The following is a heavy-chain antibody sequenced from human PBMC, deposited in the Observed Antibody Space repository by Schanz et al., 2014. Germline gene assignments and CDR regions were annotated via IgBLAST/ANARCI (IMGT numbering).Heavy chain of an antibody. J-gene: IGHJ4*02. CDR3: ARDNRYSLFDY. CDR1: GFMFSSYG. CDR2: VSRSTPDI. D-gene: IGHD3-16*02. V-gene: IGHV3-48*01. Sequence: VQLVESGGGVVQPGRSLRLSCAASGFMFSSYGMHWARQAPGKGLEWVSYVSRSTPDIYYADSVKGRFTMSRDNAKNSVFLQMNSLRAEDTAVYFCARDNRYSLFDYWGQGALVTVSS.